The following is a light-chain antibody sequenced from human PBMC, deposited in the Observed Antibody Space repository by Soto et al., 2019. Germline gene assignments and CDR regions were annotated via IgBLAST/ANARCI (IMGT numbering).Light chain of an antibody. J-gene: IGKJ3*01. V-gene: IGKV3-15*01. CDR2: HVS. CDR1: QSVSSN. Sequence: EIVMTQSPATLSVSPGEGATLSCRASQSVSSNLAWYQQKPGQAPRLVLYHVSTRATGIPDRFSGSGSGTEFTLTIASLQSEDFAVYYCQQFYPSPLTFGRGTKVDIK. CDR3: QQFYPSPLT.